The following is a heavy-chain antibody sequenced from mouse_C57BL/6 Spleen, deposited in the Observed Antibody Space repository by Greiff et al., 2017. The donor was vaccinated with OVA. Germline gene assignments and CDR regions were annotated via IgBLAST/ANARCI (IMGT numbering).Heavy chain of an antibody. CDR3: ARANWENYAMDY. J-gene: IGHJ4*01. CDR2: ISDGGSYT. CDR1: GFTFSSYA. V-gene: IGHV5-4*01. Sequence: EVQGVESGGGLVKPGGSLKLSCAASGFTFSSYAMSWVRQTPEKRLEWVATISDGGSYTYYPDNVKGRFTISRDNAKNNLYLQMSHLKSEDTAMYYCARANWENYAMDYWGQGTSVTVSS. D-gene: IGHD4-1*01.